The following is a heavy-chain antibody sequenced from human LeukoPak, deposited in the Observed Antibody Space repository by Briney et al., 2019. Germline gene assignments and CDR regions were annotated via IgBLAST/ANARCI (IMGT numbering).Heavy chain of an antibody. Sequence: GRSLRLSCATSGFMFSAYAMHWVRQAPGKGLEWVAVIWYDGSTKYYTDSVKGRFTISRDNSKNTQYLQMDSLRAEDTAVYYCAKDRLRGYTYGYPDYWGQGTLVTVSS. J-gene: IGHJ4*02. CDR1: GFMFSAYA. D-gene: IGHD5-18*01. CDR2: IWYDGSTK. CDR3: AKDRLRGYTYGYPDY. V-gene: IGHV3-33*06.